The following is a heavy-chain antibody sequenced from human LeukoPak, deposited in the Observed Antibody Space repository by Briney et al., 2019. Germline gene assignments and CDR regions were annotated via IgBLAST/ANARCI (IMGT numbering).Heavy chain of an antibody. Sequence: SETLSLTCAVYGGPFSSYYWSWIRQPPGKGLEWIGYIYYSGSTNYNPSLKSRVTTSVDTSKNQFSLKLSSVTAADTAVYYCARHRSMGYDILTGFLTWGQGTLVTVSS. CDR2: IYYSGST. D-gene: IGHD3-9*01. V-gene: IGHV4-59*08. CDR1: GGPFSSYY. J-gene: IGHJ5*02. CDR3: ARHRSMGYDILTGFLT.